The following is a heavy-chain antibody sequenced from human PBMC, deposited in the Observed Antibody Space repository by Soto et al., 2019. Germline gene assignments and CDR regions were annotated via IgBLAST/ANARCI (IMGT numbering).Heavy chain of an antibody. CDR2: IDPSDSQT. D-gene: IGHD3-22*01. CDR1: GYSFASYW. J-gene: IGHJ4*02. V-gene: IGHV5-10-1*01. Sequence: GESLKISCQASGYSFASYWIGWVRQKPGKGLEWMGRIDPSDSQTYYSPSFRGHVTISVTKSITTVFLQWSSLRASDTAMYYCARQIYDSDTGPNFQYYFDSWGQGTPVTVSS. CDR3: ARQIYDSDTGPNFQYYFDS.